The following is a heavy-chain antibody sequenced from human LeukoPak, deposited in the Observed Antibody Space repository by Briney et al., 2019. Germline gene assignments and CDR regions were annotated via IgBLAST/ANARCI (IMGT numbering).Heavy chain of an antibody. V-gene: IGHV3-23*01. Sequence: GGSLRLSCAASGFTFSSYAMSWVRQAPGKGLEWVSAISGSGGSTYYADSVKGRFTISRDNSKNTLYLQMNSLRAEDTAVYYCAKDQGITIFGGGWFDPWGQGTLVTVSS. J-gene: IGHJ5*02. CDR1: GFTFSSYA. CDR2: ISGSGGST. D-gene: IGHD3-3*01. CDR3: AKDQGITIFGGGWFDP.